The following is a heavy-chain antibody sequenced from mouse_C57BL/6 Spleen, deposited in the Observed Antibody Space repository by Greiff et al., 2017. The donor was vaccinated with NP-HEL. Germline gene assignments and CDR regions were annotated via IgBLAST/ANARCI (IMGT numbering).Heavy chain of an antibody. CDR3: ARRYYGSSYGAMDY. CDR1: GFTFSDYG. J-gene: IGHJ4*01. Sequence: EVQVVESGGGLVKPGGSLKLSCAASGFTFSDYGMHWVRQAPEKGLEWVAYISSGSSTIYYADTVKGRFTISRDNAKNTLFLQMTSLRSEDTAMYYCARRYYGSSYGAMDYWGQGTSVTVSS. D-gene: IGHD1-1*01. V-gene: IGHV5-17*01. CDR2: ISSGSSTI.